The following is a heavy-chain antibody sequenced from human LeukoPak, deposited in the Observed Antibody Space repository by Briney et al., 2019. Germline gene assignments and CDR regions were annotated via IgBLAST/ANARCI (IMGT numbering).Heavy chain of an antibody. J-gene: IGHJ3*02. V-gene: IGHV1-2*02. CDR2: INPNSGGT. Sequence: ASVKVSCKASGYTFTGYYMHWVRQAPGQGLEWMGWINPNSGGTNYAQKFQGRVTMTRDTSISTAYMELSRLRSDDTAVYYCARDRGYCSSPSCYRGDAFDIWGQGTMVTVSS. CDR3: ARDRGYCSSPSCYRGDAFDI. CDR1: GYTFTGYY. D-gene: IGHD2-2*01.